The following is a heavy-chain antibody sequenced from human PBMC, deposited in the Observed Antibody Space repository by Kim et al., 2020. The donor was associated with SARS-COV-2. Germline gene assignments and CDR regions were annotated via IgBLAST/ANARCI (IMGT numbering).Heavy chain of an antibody. D-gene: IGHD2-21*02. CDR2: IWYDGSNK. Sequence: GGSLRLSCAASGFTFSSYGMHWVRQAPGKGLEWVAVIWYDGSNKYYADSVKGRFTISRDNSKNTLYLQMNSLRAEDTAVYYCARDVVVTAIPIGPIDYWGQGTLYTVSS. CDR1: GFTFSSYG. J-gene: IGHJ4*02. CDR3: ARDVVVTAIPIGPIDY. V-gene: IGHV3-33*01.